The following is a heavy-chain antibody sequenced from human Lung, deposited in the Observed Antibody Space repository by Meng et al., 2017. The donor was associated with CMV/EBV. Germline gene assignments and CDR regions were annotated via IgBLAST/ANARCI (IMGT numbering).Heavy chain of an antibody. J-gene: IGHJ4*02. CDR2: ISSSSTYI. CDR3: GSREGGD. CDR1: GFTFTAYS. V-gene: IGHV3-21*01. D-gene: IGHD3-10*01. Sequence: GESLKISCAASGFTFTAYSMNWVRQAPGKGLEWVASISSSSTYIHYGDSVKGRFSISRDNAKSSLFLQMNGLRIEDMAVYFCGSREGGDWGQGTLVTVSS.